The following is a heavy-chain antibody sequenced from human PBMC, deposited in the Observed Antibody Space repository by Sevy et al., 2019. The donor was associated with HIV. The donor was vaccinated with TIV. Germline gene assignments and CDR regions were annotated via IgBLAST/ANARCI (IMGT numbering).Heavy chain of an antibody. CDR2: ISSSSSYI. V-gene: IGHV3-21*01. CDR3: ASAGAHYYGMDV. J-gene: IGHJ6*02. CDR1: GFTFSSYS. Sequence: GGSLRLSCAASGFTFSSYSMNWVRQAPGKGLEWVSSISSSSSYIYYADSVKGRFAISRDNAKNSLYLQMNSLRAEDTAVYYCASAGAHYYGMDVWGQGTTVTVSS. D-gene: IGHD7-27*01.